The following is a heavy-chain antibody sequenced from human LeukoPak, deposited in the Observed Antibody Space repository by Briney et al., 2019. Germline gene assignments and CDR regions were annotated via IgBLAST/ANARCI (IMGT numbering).Heavy chain of an antibody. CDR2: FYTSGNS. CDR3: ARIKPDWYLGDNYYYYMDV. V-gene: IGHV4-4*07. J-gene: IGHJ6*03. Sequence: PSETLSLTSSVSGGSISTYYWSWIRQPAGKGLEWIGRFYTSGNSYYNPSLKSRVTMSVDTSKNQFSLKLSSVTAADTAVYYCARIKPDWYLGDNYYYYMDVWGKGTTVTISS. CDR1: GGSISTYY. D-gene: IGHD3-16*01.